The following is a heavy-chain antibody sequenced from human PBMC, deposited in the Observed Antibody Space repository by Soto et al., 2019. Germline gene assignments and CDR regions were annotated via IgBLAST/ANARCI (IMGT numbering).Heavy chain of an antibody. J-gene: IGHJ6*02. Sequence: GGSLRLSCAASGFTFSSYAMSWVRQAPGKGLEWVSAISGSGGSTYYADSVKGRFTISRDNSKNTLYLQMNSLRAEDTAVYYCASRLDSGSYPYYYYGMDVWGQGTTVTVSS. CDR3: ASRLDSGSYPYYYYGMDV. D-gene: IGHD1-26*01. CDR2: ISGSGGST. V-gene: IGHV3-23*01. CDR1: GFTFSSYA.